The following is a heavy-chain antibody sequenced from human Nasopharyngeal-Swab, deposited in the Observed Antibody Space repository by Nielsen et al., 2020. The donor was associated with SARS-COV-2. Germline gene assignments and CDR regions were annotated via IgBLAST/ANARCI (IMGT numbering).Heavy chain of an antibody. D-gene: IGHD2-2*01. V-gene: IGHV4-34*01. Sequence: WIRQPPGKGLEWIGEINHSGSTNYDPSLKSRVTISVDTSKNQFSLKLSSVTAADTAVYYCARADYQLDYWGRGTLVTVSS. J-gene: IGHJ4*02. CDR3: ARADYQLDY. CDR2: INHSGST.